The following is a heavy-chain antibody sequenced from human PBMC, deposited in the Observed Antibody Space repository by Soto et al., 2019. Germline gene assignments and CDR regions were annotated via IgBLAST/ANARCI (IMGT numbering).Heavy chain of an antibody. CDR2: ISGSGGST. Sequence: GGPLRLSCAASGFTFGGYAVSWVRQAPGKGLEWVSAISGSGGSTYYADSVKGRFTISRDNSKNTRYLQMHSLRAEDTARYYCKKDPNGEDQSWAKGTLVPVPS. J-gene: IGHJ5*02. CDR1: GFTFGGYA. V-gene: IGHV3-23*01. D-gene: IGHD3-10*01. CDR3: KKDPNGEDQS.